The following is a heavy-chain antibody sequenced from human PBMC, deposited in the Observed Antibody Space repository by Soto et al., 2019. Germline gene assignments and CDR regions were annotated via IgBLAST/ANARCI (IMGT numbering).Heavy chain of an antibody. Sequence: GGSLRLSCAASGFTFSSYAMSWVRQAPGKGLEWVSAISGSGGSTYYADSVKGRFTISRDNSKNTLYLQMNSLRAEDTAVYYCAKVWDPRVGATMGPPFDYWGQGTLVTVSS. V-gene: IGHV3-23*01. CDR3: AKVWDPRVGATMGPPFDY. CDR2: ISGSGGST. D-gene: IGHD1-26*01. CDR1: GFTFSSYA. J-gene: IGHJ4*02.